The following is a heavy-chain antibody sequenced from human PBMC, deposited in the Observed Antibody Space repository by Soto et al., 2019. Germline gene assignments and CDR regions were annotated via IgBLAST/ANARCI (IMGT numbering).Heavy chain of an antibody. V-gene: IGHV3-30*18. CDR3: ANDLFGRLPRGYFDS. CDR2: ISNDGNTI. J-gene: IGHJ4*02. D-gene: IGHD2-15*01. Sequence: PGGSLRLSCVASGFNFNNSVMYWVRQAPGRGLEWVAVISNDGNTIFYVDSVKGRFTISRDNSKNTLYLHMGSLRAEDSAVYFCANDLFGRLPRGYFDSWGQGTLVTVSS. CDR1: GFNFNNSV.